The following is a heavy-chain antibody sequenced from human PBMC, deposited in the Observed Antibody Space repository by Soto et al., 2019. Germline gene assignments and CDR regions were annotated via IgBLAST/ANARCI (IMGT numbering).Heavy chain of an antibody. CDR2: IYYSGST. J-gene: IGHJ4*02. CDR3: ARHGPGGSYSDY. D-gene: IGHD1-26*01. Sequence: SETLSLTCTVSGGSISSSSYYWGWIRQPPGKGLVWIGSIYYSGSTYYNPSLKSRVTISVDTSKNQFSLKLSSVTAADTAVYYCARHGPGGSYSDYWGQGTLVTVSS. CDR1: GGSISSSSYY. V-gene: IGHV4-39*01.